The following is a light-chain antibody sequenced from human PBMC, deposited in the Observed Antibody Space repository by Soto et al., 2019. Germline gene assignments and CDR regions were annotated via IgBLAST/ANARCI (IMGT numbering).Light chain of an antibody. Sequence: QSVLTQPASVSGSPGQSITISCTGTSSDVGAYDYVSWYQQHPDKAPKLMIYDVSNRPSGVSNRFSGSKSVNTATLTISGLQAEDEADYYCSSYTSSSTRVFGTATKVTVL. CDR3: SSYTSSSTRV. V-gene: IGLV2-14*03. CDR1: SSDVGAYDY. J-gene: IGLJ1*01. CDR2: DVS.